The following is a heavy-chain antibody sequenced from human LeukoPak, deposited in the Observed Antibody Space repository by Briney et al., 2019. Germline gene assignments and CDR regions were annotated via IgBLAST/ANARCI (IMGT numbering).Heavy chain of an antibody. CDR3: ARDPDYYDDSGYT. CDR1: GGSVSSNRFY. D-gene: IGHD3-22*01. J-gene: IGHJ5*02. CDR2: MYYSGGT. Sequence: SETLSLTCTVSGGSVSSNRFYWGWIRQPPGKGLDWIGSMYYSGGTYYNPSLKSRVTISADTYKNQLSLKLSSVTAADTAVYYCARDPDYYDDSGYTWGQGTLDTVSS. V-gene: IGHV4-39*07.